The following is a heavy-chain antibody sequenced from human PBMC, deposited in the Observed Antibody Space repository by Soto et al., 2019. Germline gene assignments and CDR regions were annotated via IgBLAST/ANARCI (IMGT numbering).Heavy chain of an antibody. J-gene: IGHJ5*01. CDR1: GYTLTSYY. CDR3: AREASYCTGSPFSAIDT. V-gene: IGHV1-46*01. CDR2: INPSGGST. Sequence: ASVKVSVKASGYTLTSYYMHWVRQAPGQGLEWMGIINPSGGSTSYAQKFQGRVTMTRDTSTSTVYMELSSLRSEDTAVYYCAREASYCTGSPFSAIDTWAQETMLTISS. D-gene: IGHD2-8*02.